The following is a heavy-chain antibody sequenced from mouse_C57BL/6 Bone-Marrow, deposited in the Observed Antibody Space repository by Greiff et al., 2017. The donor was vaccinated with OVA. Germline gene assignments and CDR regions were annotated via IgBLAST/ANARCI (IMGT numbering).Heavy chain of an antibody. Sequence: EVKLVESGGGLVQPGGSLKLSCAASGFTFSDYYMYWVRQTPEKRLEWVAYISNGGGSTYYPDTVKGRFTISRDNAKNTLYLQMSRLKSEDTAMYYCARATVFDYWGQGTTLTVSS. CDR3: ARATVFDY. V-gene: IGHV5-12*01. J-gene: IGHJ2*01. CDR2: ISNGGGST. CDR1: GFTFSDYY. D-gene: IGHD1-1*01.